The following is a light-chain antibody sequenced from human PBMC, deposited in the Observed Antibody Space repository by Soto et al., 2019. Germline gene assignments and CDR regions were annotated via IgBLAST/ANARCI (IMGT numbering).Light chain of an antibody. CDR1: QSVSSN. J-gene: IGKJ1*01. CDR2: GAS. V-gene: IGKV3-15*01. CDR3: QQYNNWPRT. Sequence: EIVMTQSPATLSVSPGERATLSCRASQSVSSNLAWYQQKPGQAPRLLFYGASTRATGIPARFSGSGSGTEFTLTISSLQSEEFAVYYCQQYNNWPRTFGQGTKVEIK.